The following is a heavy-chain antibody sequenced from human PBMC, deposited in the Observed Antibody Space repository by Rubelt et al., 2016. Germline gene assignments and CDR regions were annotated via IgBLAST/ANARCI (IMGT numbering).Heavy chain of an antibody. CDR2: ISTGGST. D-gene: IGHD6-19*01. V-gene: IGHV3-66*01. CDR3: ARDLSDGSGWNFQH. J-gene: IGHJ1*01. CDR1: GFTVSSNY. Sequence: EVQLVESGGGLVQPGGSLRLSCAASGFTVSSNYMSWVRQAPGKGLEWVSIISTGGSTYYADSVKGRFTISRDHSKNTLYLQMNSLRAEDTALYYCARDLSDGSGWNFQHWGQGTLVTVSS.